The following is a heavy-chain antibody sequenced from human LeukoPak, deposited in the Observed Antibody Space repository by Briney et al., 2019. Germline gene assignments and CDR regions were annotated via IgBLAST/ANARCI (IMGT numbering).Heavy chain of an antibody. Sequence: PGGSLRLSCAASGFTFSDYYMSWIRQAPGKGLEWVSYISSSGSTIYYADSVKGRFTISRDNAKNSLYLQMNSLRAEDTAVYYCARPLMYGYCSGTSCSAGWFDPWGQGTLVTVSS. D-gene: IGHD2-2*01. J-gene: IGHJ5*02. CDR1: GFTFSDYY. CDR2: ISSSGSTI. V-gene: IGHV3-11*04. CDR3: ARPLMYGYCSGTSCSAGWFDP.